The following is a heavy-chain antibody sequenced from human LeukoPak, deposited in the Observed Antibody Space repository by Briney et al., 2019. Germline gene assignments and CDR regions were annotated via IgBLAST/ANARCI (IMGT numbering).Heavy chain of an antibody. CDR3: ARSPAAASWFDP. CDR1: GGSISSYY. J-gene: IGHJ5*02. V-gene: IGHV4-4*07. D-gene: IGHD2-2*01. Sequence: SDTLSLTCTVSGGSISSYYWSWIRQPAGKGLEWIGRIYTSGSTNYNPSLKSRVTMSVDTSKNQFPLKLSSVTAADTAVYYCARSPAAASWFDPWGQGTLVTVSS. CDR2: IYTSGST.